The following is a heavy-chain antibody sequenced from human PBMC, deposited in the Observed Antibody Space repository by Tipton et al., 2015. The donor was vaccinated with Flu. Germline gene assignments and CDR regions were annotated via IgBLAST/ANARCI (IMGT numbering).Heavy chain of an antibody. CDR3: ARYKTQTAGWVPSSRSGLGV. D-gene: IGHD6-19*01. Sequence: SLRLSCAASGFIFDGYGLRWVRQVPGKGLEWVSGIAWNGDNTCYADSVKGRFTISRDNTKRVLYLQMNSLRAEDAAIYYCARYKTQTAGWVPSSRSGLGVWGQGSSVNVSS. V-gene: IGHV3-20*04. CDR2: IAWNGDNT. J-gene: IGHJ6*02. CDR1: GFIFDGYG.